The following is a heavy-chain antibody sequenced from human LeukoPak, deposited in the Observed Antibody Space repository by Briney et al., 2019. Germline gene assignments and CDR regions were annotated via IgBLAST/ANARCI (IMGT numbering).Heavy chain of an antibody. CDR3: AKDGDDWAGGN. J-gene: IGHJ4*02. CDR2: ISYDGSNK. V-gene: IGHV3-30*18. Sequence: GGSLRLSCAASGFXFSSYGIHWVRQAPGKGLEWVAVISYDGSNKYYADSVKGRFTISRDNSKNTLYLQMNSLRAEDTAVYYCAKDGDDWAGGNWGQGTLVTVSS. CDR1: GFXFSSYG. D-gene: IGHD3-9*01.